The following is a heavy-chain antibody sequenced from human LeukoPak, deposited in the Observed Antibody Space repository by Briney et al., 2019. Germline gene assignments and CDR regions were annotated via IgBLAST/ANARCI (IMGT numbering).Heavy chain of an antibody. V-gene: IGHV3-23*01. Sequence: RGSLRLSCAASGFTFSSYAMNWVRQAPGKGLEWVSSLSDGGHSSFYADSVKGRFTIYRDDSQNILYLQMNNLSGDDTALYYCAFSPLGFNYGYAYWGQGTLVTVSS. CDR3: AFSPLGFNYGYAY. CDR1: GFTFSSYA. J-gene: IGHJ4*02. CDR2: LSDGGHSS. D-gene: IGHD5-18*01.